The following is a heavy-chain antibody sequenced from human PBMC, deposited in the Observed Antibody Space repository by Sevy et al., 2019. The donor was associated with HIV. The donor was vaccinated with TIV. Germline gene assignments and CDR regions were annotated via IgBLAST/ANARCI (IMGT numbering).Heavy chain of an antibody. D-gene: IGHD3-10*01. J-gene: IGHJ5*02. Sequence: ASVKVSCKASGYTFSNYGISWVRQAPGQGLEWMGWIGAYNGNKKYAQNLQDRVTMITDTSTNTAYMELRSLRSDDTAVYFCARLSTARGKSNWFDPWGQGTLVTVSS. CDR1: GYTFSNYG. V-gene: IGHV1-18*01. CDR2: IGAYNGNK. CDR3: ARLSTARGKSNWFDP.